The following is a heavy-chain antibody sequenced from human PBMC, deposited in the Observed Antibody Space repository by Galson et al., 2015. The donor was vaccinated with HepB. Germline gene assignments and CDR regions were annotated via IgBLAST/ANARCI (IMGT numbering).Heavy chain of an antibody. CDR3: AHRERLPLGY. D-gene: IGHD3-3*01. CDR2: IYLDDDT. J-gene: IGHJ4*01. V-gene: IGHV2-5*02. CDR1: GFSPTTSGVS. Sequence: PALVTPTQTLTLPCTFSGFSPTTSGVSVAWIRQPPGKAQEWLAFIYLDDDTRYSPSTKTRFSITKDTSKNQVVLIMTYMNPVDTPTYYYAHRERLPLGYWGHGTVVTVSS.